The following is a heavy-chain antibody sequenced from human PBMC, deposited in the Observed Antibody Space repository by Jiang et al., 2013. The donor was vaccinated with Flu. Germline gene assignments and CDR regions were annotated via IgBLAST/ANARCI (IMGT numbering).Heavy chain of an antibody. CDR2: ISSNGGXT. CDR3: VKGVFGQGLSWTIFGGMDV. CDR1: GFTFSSYA. Sequence: VQLVESGGGLVQPGGSLRLSCSASGFTFSSYAMHWVRQAPGKGLEYVSAISSNGGXTYYADSVKGRFTISRDNSKNTLYLQMSSLRAEDTAVYYCVKGVFGQGLSWTIFGGMDVWGQGPRSPSP. V-gene: IGHV3-64D*06. J-gene: IGHJ6*02. D-gene: IGHD3-3*01.